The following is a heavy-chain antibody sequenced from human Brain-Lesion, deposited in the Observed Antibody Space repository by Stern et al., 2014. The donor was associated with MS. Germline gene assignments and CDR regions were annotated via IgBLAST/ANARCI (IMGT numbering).Heavy chain of an antibody. CDR2: INSDGRST. V-gene: IGHV3-74*01. D-gene: IGHD3-10*01. Sequence: EDQLVESGGGLVQPGGSLRLSCAASGFTFSGYWMHWVRQAPGTGLVWVSCINSDGRSTTDAASVKGRFRISRPHDNNPLTLKMNSLRVEDTAVYYGARDLQSHGSGHCDYWGQGTLVTVSS. CDR3: ARDLQSHGSGHCDY. CDR1: GFTFSGYW. J-gene: IGHJ4*02.